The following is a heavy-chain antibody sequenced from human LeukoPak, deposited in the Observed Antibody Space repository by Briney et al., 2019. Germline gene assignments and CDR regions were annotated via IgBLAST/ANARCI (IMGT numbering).Heavy chain of an antibody. CDR1: GYTFTGYY. D-gene: IGHD4-17*01. J-gene: IGHJ4*02. V-gene: IGHV1-2*02. CDR2: IDPNSGGT. Sequence: ASVKVSCKASGYTFTGYYMHWVRRAPGQGLEWMGWIDPNSGGTNYAQKFQGRVTMTRDTSISTAYMELSRLRSDDTAVYYCARLAVTTTPADYWGQGTLVTVSS. CDR3: ARLAVTTTPADY.